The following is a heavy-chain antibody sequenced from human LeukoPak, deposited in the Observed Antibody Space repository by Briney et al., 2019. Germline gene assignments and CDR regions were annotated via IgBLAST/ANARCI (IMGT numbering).Heavy chain of an antibody. CDR1: GYTFTDYY. D-gene: IGHD3-10*01. CDR3: ARDLSGTYQIDY. V-gene: IGHV1-2*02. Sequence: ASVTVSCKASGYTFTDYYMHWVRQAPGQGLEWMGWMNPNSGGTNYPQKFQGRVTITRDTSINTAYMELSRLRSDDTAVYYCARDLSGTYQIDYWGQGTLVTVSS. CDR2: MNPNSGGT. J-gene: IGHJ4*02.